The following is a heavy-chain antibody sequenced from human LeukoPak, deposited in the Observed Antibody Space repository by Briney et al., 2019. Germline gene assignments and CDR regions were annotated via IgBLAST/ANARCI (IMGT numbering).Heavy chain of an antibody. Sequence: SGTLSLTCAVSGGSISSSNWWSWVRQPPGKGLEWIGEIYHSGSTNYNPSLKSRVTISVDTSKNQFSLKLSSVTAADTAVYYCASSIVVAHFDYWGQGTLVTVSS. CDR2: IYHSGST. D-gene: IGHD3-22*01. V-gene: IGHV4-4*02. CDR1: GGSISSSNW. J-gene: IGHJ4*02. CDR3: ASSIVVAHFDY.